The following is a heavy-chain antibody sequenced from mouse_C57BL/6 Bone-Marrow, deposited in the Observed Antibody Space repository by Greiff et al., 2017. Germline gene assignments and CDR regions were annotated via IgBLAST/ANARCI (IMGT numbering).Heavy chain of an antibody. CDR2: IDPSDSYT. Sequence: QVQLQQPGAELVKPGASVKLSCKASGYTFTSYWMQWVKQRPGQGLEWIGEIDPSDSYTNYNQKFKGKATLTVDTSSSTAYMQHSSLTSEDSAVYYCARSSPAWFAYWGQGTLVTVSA. V-gene: IGHV1-50*01. D-gene: IGHD1-3*01. CDR3: ARSSPAWFAY. J-gene: IGHJ3*01. CDR1: GYTFTSYW.